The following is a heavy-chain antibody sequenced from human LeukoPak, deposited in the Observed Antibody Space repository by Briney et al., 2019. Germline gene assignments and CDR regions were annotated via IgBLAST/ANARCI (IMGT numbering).Heavy chain of an antibody. J-gene: IGHJ6*02. D-gene: IGHD2-2*01. CDR1: GFTFSNYW. Sequence: SGGSLSLSCAASGFTFSNYWMSWVRQAPGKGLEWVANIKEDGSEKYYVDSVKGRFTISRDNAKNSLYLQMSSLRAEDTAVYYCARGDCSDTNCYSGYFYYYGMDVWGQGTTVTVSS. CDR3: ARGDCSDTNCYSGYFYYYGMDV. V-gene: IGHV3-7*04. CDR2: IKEDGSEK.